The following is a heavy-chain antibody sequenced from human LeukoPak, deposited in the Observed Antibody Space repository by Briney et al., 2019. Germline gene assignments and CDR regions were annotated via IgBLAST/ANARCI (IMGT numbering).Heavy chain of an antibody. D-gene: IGHD3-16*01. Sequence: GGSLRLSCAASGFTFSDYAMHWVRQAPGKGLEYVSAITGNGGSTYHANTVKGRFTISRDNAKNSLYLQMNSLRDEDTAVYYCARVGSWYGMDVWGQGTTVTVSS. J-gene: IGHJ6*02. CDR1: GFTFSDYA. V-gene: IGHV3-64*01. CDR2: ITGNGGST. CDR3: ARVGSWYGMDV.